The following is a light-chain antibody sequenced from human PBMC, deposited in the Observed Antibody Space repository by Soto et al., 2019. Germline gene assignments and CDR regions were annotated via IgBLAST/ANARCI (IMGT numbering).Light chain of an antibody. Sequence: QPVLTQSSSASASLGSSVKLTCTLSSGHSSYIIAWHQQQPGKAPRYLMKLEGSGSYNKGSGVPDRFSGSSSGADRYLTISNLQFEDEADYYCETWDSNTWVFGGGTKVPVL. J-gene: IGLJ3*02. CDR1: SGHSSYI. CDR2: LEGSGSY. V-gene: IGLV4-60*02. CDR3: ETWDSNTWV.